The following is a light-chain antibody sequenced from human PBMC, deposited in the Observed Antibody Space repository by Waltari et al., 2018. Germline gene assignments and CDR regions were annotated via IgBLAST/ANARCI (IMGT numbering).Light chain of an antibody. Sequence: QSALTQPASVSGSPGQSITISCTGTSSDVGAYNYISWYQQHPGKVPKLLVFDVTKRPSGVSNRFSGSKSGNTASLTISGLQAEDEADYYCSSYTTTTTLVFG. V-gene: IGLV2-14*03. CDR1: SSDVGAYNY. CDR2: DVT. CDR3: SSYTTTTTLV. J-gene: IGLJ1*01.